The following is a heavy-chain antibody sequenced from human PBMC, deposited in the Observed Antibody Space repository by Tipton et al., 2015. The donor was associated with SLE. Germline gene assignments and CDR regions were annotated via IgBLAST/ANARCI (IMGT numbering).Heavy chain of an antibody. Sequence: TLSLTCTVSGGSISSSSYYWGWIRQPPGKGLEWIGYIYYSGSTYYNPPLKSRVTISVDTSKNQFSLKLSSVTAADTAVYYCATHDSSGYYFDYWGQGTLVTVSS. D-gene: IGHD3-22*01. CDR1: GGSISSSSYY. J-gene: IGHJ4*02. CDR3: ATHDSSGYYFDY. CDR2: IYYSGST. V-gene: IGHV4-31*03.